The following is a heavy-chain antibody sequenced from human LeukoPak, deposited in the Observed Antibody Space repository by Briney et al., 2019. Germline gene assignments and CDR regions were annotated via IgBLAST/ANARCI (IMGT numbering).Heavy chain of an antibody. D-gene: IGHD1-14*01. J-gene: IGHJ6*03. CDR1: GSSISSGHY. CDR2: IYYSGST. V-gene: IGHV4-61*01. Sequence: PSETLTLTCAVSGSSISSGHYWSWIRQPPGKGLEWIGYIYYSGSTNYNPSLKSRVTISVDTSKNQFSLKLSSVTAADTAVYYCARFPNHPPTTREPYYYYMDVWGKGTTVTVSS. CDR3: ARFPNHPPTTREPYYYYMDV.